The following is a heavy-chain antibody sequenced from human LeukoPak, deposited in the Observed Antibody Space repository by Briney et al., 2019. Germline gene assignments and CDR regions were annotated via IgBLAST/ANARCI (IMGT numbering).Heavy chain of an antibody. J-gene: IGHJ4*02. CDR1: GFTFSDYG. CDR3: ANRRNRADTHFDY. V-gene: IGHV3-30*18. CDR2: ISYDGSNK. Sequence: TGGSLRLSCAASGFTFSDYGMHWVRQAPGKGLEWVAVISYDGSNKNYADSVKGRFTISRDNSKNTLYLQMNSLRAEDTAVYYCANRRNRADTHFDYWGQGTLVTVSS.